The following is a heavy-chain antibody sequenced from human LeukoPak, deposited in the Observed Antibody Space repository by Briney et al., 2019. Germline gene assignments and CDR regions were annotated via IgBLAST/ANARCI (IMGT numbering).Heavy chain of an antibody. CDR1: GFSFSSCS. CDR3: ARDLPDSSSANWFEP. Sequence: GGSLRLSCAASGFSFSSCSMHWVRQAPGKGLEGVTVISYDGSKKYYADSVKGRFTISRDNSKHTLYLQMHSPRTEDTAVYCCARDLPDSSSANWFEPWGQGTLGTVSS. J-gene: IGHJ5*02. V-gene: IGHV3-30-3*01. D-gene: IGHD6-6*01. CDR2: ISYDGSKK.